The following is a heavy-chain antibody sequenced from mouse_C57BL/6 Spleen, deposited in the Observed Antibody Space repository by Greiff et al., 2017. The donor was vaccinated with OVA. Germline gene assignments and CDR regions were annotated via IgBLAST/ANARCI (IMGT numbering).Heavy chain of an antibody. CDR1: GYTFTSYW. D-gene: IGHD2-13*01. V-gene: IGHV1-59*01. J-gene: IGHJ2*01. CDR3: ARWGLRKEYYFDY. Sequence: VQLQQPGAELVRPGTSVKLSCKASGYTFTSYWMHWVKQRPGQGLEWIGVIDPSDSYTNYNQKFKGKATLTVDTSSSTAYMQLSSLTSEDSAVYYCARWGLRKEYYFDYWGQGTTLTVSS. CDR2: IDPSDSYT.